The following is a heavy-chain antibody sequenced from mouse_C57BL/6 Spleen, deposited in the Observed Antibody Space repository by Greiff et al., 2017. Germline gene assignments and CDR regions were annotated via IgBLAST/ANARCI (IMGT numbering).Heavy chain of an antibody. CDR2: IHPNSGST. CDR3: AREGSNYPFDV. J-gene: IGHJ1*03. D-gene: IGHD2-5*01. Sequence: VRLQQPGAELVKPGASVKLSCKASGYTFTSYWMHWVKQRPGQGLEWIGMIHPNSGSTNYNEKFKSKATLTVDKSSSTAYMQLSSLTSEDSAVYYCAREGSNYPFDVWGTGTTVTVSS. CDR1: GYTFTSYW. V-gene: IGHV1-64*01.